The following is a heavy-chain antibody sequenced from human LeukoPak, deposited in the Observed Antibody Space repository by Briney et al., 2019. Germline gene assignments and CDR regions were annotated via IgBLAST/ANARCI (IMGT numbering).Heavy chain of an antibody. V-gene: IGHV3-30*18. CDR1: GFTFSSYG. Sequence: GGSLRLSGAASGFTFSSYGMHWVRQAPGKGLEWVAVISYDGSNKYYADSVKGRFTISRDNSKNTLYLQMNSLRAEDAAVYYCAKVPHGDYAVDYWGQGTLVTVSS. CDR2: ISYDGSNK. D-gene: IGHD4-17*01. J-gene: IGHJ4*02. CDR3: AKVPHGDYAVDY.